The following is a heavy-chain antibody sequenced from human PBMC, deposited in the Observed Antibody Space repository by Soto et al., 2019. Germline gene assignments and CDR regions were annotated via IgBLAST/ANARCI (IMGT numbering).Heavy chain of an antibody. J-gene: IGHJ4*02. D-gene: IGHD6-19*01. CDR1: GGSVSSGRFY. Sequence: QVQLQESGPGLVKPSETLSLTCTVSGGSVSSGRFYWSWIRQPPGKGLEWIGYIYYSGSTKYNPSLRSLVHISVDTYKNQFSLKLTSVTAADTAVYYCARSESGSGWLGGQGTLVTVSS. CDR2: IYYSGST. V-gene: IGHV4-61*01. CDR3: ARSESGSGWL.